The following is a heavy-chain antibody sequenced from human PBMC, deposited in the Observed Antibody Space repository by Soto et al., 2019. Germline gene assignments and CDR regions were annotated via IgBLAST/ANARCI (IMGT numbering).Heavy chain of an antibody. D-gene: IGHD6-13*01. CDR1: GGSFSGYY. Sequence: SETLSLTCAVYGGSFSGYYCSWIRQPPGKGLEWIGYIYYSGSTNYNPSLKSRITISVDTSKNQFSLRLSSATAADTAVYYCVRQRYSSNWYVDYWGQGTLVTVSS. J-gene: IGHJ4*02. CDR3: VRQRYSSNWYVDY. CDR2: IYYSGST. V-gene: IGHV4-59*08.